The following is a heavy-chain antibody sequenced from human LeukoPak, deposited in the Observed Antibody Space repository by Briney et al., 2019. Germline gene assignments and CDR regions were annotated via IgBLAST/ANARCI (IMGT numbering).Heavy chain of an antibody. CDR1: GFSFSGHW. CDR2: ISPTGSTT. J-gene: IGHJ4*02. V-gene: IGHV3-74*01. D-gene: IGHD6-6*01. CDR3: ARGPNSNWSGLDF. Sequence: HAGGSLRLSCTASGFSFSGHWMHWARQLPGKGLVWVSRISPTGSTTSYADSVKGRFTVSRDNAKNTLYLQVNNLRAEDTAVYYCARGPNSNWSGLDFWGQGTLFTVSS.